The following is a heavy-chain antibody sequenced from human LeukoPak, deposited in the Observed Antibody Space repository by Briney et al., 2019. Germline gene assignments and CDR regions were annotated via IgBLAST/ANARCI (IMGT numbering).Heavy chain of an antibody. CDR3: AREAGYSVEVCFDY. Sequence: GGSLRLSCAASGFTFSSYAMHWVRQAPGKGLEWVAVISYDGSNKYYADSVKGRFTISRDSSKNTLYLQMNSLRAEDTAVYYCAREAGYSVEVCFDYWGQGTLVTVSS. CDR2: ISYDGSNK. J-gene: IGHJ4*02. CDR1: GFTFSSYA. D-gene: IGHD6-13*01. V-gene: IGHV3-30-3*01.